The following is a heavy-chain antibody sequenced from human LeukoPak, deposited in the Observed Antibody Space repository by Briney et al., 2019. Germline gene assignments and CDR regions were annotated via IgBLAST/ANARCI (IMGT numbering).Heavy chain of an antibody. CDR2: IKQDGSEK. CDR1: GFTFSSYW. D-gene: IGHD3-10*01. Sequence: GGSLRLSCAASGFTFSSYWMSWVRQAPGKGLEWVANIKQDGSEKYYVDSVKGRLTISRDNAKNALYLQMNSLRAEDTAVYYCARIGRGHDAFDIWGQGTMVTVSS. J-gene: IGHJ3*02. CDR3: ARIGRGHDAFDI. V-gene: IGHV3-7*01.